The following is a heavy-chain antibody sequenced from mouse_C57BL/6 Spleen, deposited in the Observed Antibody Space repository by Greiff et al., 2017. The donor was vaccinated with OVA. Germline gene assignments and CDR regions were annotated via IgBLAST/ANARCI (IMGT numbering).Heavy chain of an antibody. CDR2: IRSKSNNYAT. J-gene: IGHJ4*01. CDR3: VRQDDYHYYAMDY. Sequence: EVMLVESGGGLVQPKGSLKLSCAASGFSFNTYAMNWVRQAPGKGLEWVARIRSKSNNYATYYADSVKDRFTISRDDSESMLYLQMNNLKTEDTAMYYCVRQDDYHYYAMDYWGQGTSVTVSS. CDR1: GFSFNTYA. D-gene: IGHD2-4*01. V-gene: IGHV10-1*01.